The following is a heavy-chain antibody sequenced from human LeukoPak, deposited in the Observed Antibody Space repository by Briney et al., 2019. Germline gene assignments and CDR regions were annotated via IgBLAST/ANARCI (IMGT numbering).Heavy chain of an antibody. CDR3: ARLRPYCSSTSCYGGYYYYYGMDV. CDR1: GGSFSGYY. Sequence: PSETLSLTCAVYGGSFSGYYWSWIRHPPGKGLEWIGEINHSGSTNYNPSLKSRVTTSVDTSKNQFSLKLSSVAAADTAVYYCARLRPYCSSTSCYGGYYYYYGMDVWGQGTTVTVSS. CDR2: INHSGST. J-gene: IGHJ6*02. V-gene: IGHV4-34*01. D-gene: IGHD2-2*01.